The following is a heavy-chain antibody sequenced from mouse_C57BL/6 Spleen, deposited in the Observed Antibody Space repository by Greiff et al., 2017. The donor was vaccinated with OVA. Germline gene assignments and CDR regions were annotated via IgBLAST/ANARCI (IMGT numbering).Heavy chain of an antibody. V-gene: IGHV1-15*01. CDR1: GYTFTDYE. J-gene: IGHJ4*01. D-gene: IGHD2-2*01. Sequence: QVQLQQSGAELVRPGASVTLSCKASGYTFTDYEMHWVKQTPVHGLEWIGAIDPETGGTAYNQKFKGKAILTADKSSSTAYMELRSLTSEDSAVYYCTREGGYYYAMDYWGQGTSVTVSS. CDR2: IDPETGGT. CDR3: TREGGYYYAMDY.